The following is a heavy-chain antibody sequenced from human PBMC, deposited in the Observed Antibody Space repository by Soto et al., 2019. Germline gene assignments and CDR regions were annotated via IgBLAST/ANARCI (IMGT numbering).Heavy chain of an antibody. CDR2: ISGSGGST. V-gene: IGHV3-23*01. D-gene: IGHD6-13*01. Sequence: GGSLRLSCAASGFTFSNYAVTWVRQAPGKGLEWVSTISGSGGSTYYADSVKGRLTISRDNSKNTLYLQMNSLRAEDTAVYYCAKDQGSSWYEIDYWGQRTLVTVS. CDR3: AKDQGSSWYEIDY. J-gene: IGHJ4*02. CDR1: GFTFSNYA.